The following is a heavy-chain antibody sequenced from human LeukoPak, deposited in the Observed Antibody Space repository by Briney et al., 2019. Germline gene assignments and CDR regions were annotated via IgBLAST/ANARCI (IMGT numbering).Heavy chain of an antibody. Sequence: SETLSLTCTVSGGSISSSSYYWGWIRQPPGTGLEWIGSIYYSGSTYYNPSLKGRVTISVDTSKNQFSLKLSSVTAADTAVYYCARRYSSSYYGMDVWGQGTTVTVSS. V-gene: IGHV4-39*01. CDR2: IYYSGST. J-gene: IGHJ6*02. CDR3: ARRYSSSYYGMDV. D-gene: IGHD6-13*01. CDR1: GGSISSSSYY.